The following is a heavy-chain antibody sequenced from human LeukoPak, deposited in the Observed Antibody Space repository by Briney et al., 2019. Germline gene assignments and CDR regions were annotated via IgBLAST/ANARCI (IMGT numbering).Heavy chain of an antibody. Sequence: GASVKVSCTASGYTFTSYAMNWVRQAPGQGLEWMGWFNTNTGNPTYAQGFTGRFVFSLDTSVSTAYLQISSLKAEDTAVYYCARWGASGTVTTFYYMDVWGKGTTVTVSS. CDR3: ARWGASGTVTTFYYMDV. V-gene: IGHV7-4-1*02. CDR1: GYTFTSYA. D-gene: IGHD4-17*01. J-gene: IGHJ6*03. CDR2: FNTNTGNP.